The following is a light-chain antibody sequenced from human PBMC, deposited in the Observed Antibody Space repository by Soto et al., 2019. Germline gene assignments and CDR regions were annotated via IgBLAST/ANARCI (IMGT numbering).Light chain of an antibody. CDR3: SSYTSSSPSSYV. CDR1: SSDVGGYNY. J-gene: IGLJ1*01. Sequence: QSALTQPASVSGSPGQSITISCTGTSSDVGGYNYVSWYQQHPGKAPKLMIYEVSNRPSGVSNRFSGSKSGNTASLTISGLQAEDEADYYCSSYTSSSPSSYVFGTGTKVTVL. V-gene: IGLV2-14*01. CDR2: EVS.